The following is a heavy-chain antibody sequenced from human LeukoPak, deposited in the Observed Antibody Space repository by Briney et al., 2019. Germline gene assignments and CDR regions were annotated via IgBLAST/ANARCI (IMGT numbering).Heavy chain of an antibody. CDR1: GFTFSSYS. V-gene: IGHV3-21*01. Sequence: GGSLRLSCAASGFTFSSYSMNWVRQAPGKGPEWVSSISSSSSYIYYADSVKGRFTISRDNAKNSLYLQMNSLRAEDTAVYYCARVRAYGDYGEDYWGQGTLVTVSS. J-gene: IGHJ4*02. CDR2: ISSSSSYI. D-gene: IGHD4-17*01. CDR3: ARVRAYGDYGEDY.